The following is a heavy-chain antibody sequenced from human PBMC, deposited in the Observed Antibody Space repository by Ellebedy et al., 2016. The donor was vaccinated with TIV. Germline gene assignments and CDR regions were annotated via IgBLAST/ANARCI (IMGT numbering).Heavy chain of an antibody. J-gene: IGHJ6*02. CDR3: ARDVKSWELGMDV. V-gene: IGHV3-64*01. CDR2: ISSNGGST. D-gene: IGHD1-26*01. CDR1: GFTFSSYA. Sequence: GGSLRLSCAASGFTFSSYAMHWVRQAPGKGLEYVSAISSNGGSTYYANSVKGRFTISRDNSKNTLYLQMGSLRAEDMAVYYCARDVKSWELGMDVWGQGTTVTVSS.